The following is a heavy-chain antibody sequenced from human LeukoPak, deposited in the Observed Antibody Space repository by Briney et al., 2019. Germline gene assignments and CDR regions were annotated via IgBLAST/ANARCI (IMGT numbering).Heavy chain of an antibody. V-gene: IGHV1-46*01. CDR1: GCTFTSYY. Sequence: ASVKVFCKASGCTFTSYYMHWVRQAPGQGLEWMGIINPSGGSTSYAQKFQGRVTMTRDMSTSTVYMELSSLRSEDTAVYYCARRFDYYDPFDYWGQGTLVTVSS. CDR3: ARRFDYYDPFDY. D-gene: IGHD3-3*01. J-gene: IGHJ4*02. CDR2: INPSGGST.